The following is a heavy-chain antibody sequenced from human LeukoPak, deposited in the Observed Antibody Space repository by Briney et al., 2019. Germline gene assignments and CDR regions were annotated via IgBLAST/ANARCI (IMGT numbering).Heavy chain of an antibody. V-gene: IGHV4-38-2*02. CDR3: AKARGYGSGYFEY. Sequence: PSETLSLTCSVSGYSISSGYYWGWIRQPPGKGLEWIGVVYRTGNAYYNPSLKSRVTISIDTSKNQFSLNLTSVIAADTAVYFCAKARGYGSGYFEYWGQGILVPVSS. CDR1: GYSISSGYY. CDR2: VYRTGNA. J-gene: IGHJ4*02. D-gene: IGHD3-10*01.